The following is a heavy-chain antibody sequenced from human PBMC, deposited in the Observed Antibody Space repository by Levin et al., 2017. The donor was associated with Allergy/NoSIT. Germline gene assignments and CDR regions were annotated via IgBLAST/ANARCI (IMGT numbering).Heavy chain of an antibody. D-gene: IGHD4-17*01. CDR2: ITNSGRT. CDR3: VKEMTTVIPVFDY. CDR1: GFTFSNYA. J-gene: IGHJ4*02. Sequence: PGGSLRLSCAASGFTFSNYAMSWVRQAPGKGLEWVSAITNSGRTYYADSVKGRFTVSRDNSKNVLYLQMNSLRADDTAVYYCVKEMTTVIPVFDYWGQGTLVTVSS. V-gene: IGHV3-23*01.